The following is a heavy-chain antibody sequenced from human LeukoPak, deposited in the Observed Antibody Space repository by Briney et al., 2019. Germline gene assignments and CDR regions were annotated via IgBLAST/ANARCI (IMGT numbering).Heavy chain of an antibody. D-gene: IGHD5-12*01. J-gene: IGHJ4*02. CDR2: ISSSGSTM. V-gene: IGHV3-11*04. Sequence: GGSLRLSCAASGFIFSDYYMSWIRQAPGKGLEWVSYISSSGSTMDYADSVKGRFTISRDNAKKSLYLQMNSLRAEDTAVYYCARGIRGYSGLVVHWGQGTLVTVSS. CDR1: GFIFSDYY. CDR3: ARGIRGYSGLVVH.